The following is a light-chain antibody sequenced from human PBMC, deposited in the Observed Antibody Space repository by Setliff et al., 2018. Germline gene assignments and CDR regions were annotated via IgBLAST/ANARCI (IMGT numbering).Light chain of an antibody. CDR2: RNS. CDR1: SSNIGAGFD. J-gene: IGLJ2*01. Sequence: QPVLTQPPSVSGAPGQRVTISCTGSSSNIGAGFDVHWYQHLPGTAPKLLIYRNSNRPSGVPDRFSGSKSGTSASLAITGLQAEDEADYYCQSYDSSLSGSEVFGGGTK. V-gene: IGLV1-40*01. CDR3: QSYDSSLSGSEV.